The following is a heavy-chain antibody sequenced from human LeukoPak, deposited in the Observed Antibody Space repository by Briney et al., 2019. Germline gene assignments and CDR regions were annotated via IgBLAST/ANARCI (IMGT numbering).Heavy chain of an antibody. CDR3: ARETGGYCDY. Sequence: SETLSLTCTVSGGSISSYYWSWIRQPPGKGLEWIGYIYYSGSTYYNPSLESRVTISVDRSKNQFSLKLSSVTAADTAVYYCARETGGYCDYWGQGTLVTVSS. V-gene: IGHV4-59*12. J-gene: IGHJ4*02. D-gene: IGHD3-22*01. CDR2: IYYSGST. CDR1: GGSISSYY.